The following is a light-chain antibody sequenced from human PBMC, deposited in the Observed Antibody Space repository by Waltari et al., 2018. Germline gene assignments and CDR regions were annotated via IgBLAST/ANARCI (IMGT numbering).Light chain of an antibody. Sequence: QSALTQPPSASGSPGPSVTISCTGTSSDVGGYNYCSWYQQHPGKAPQLMIYEVSGRPSGVPDRFSVSKSGNKASLTVSGRQADDEADYYCSSLAGGGYVVFGGGTKVTVL. CDR1: SSDVGGYNY. J-gene: IGLJ2*01. CDR3: SSLAGGGYVV. V-gene: IGLV2-8*01. CDR2: EVS.